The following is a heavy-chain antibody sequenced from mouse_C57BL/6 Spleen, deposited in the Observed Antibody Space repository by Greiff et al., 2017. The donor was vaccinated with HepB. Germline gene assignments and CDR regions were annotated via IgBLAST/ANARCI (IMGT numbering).Heavy chain of an antibody. V-gene: IGHV1-22*01. CDR3: VYDAQGFAY. Sequence: EVQLQQSGPELVKPGASVKMSCKASGYTFTDYNMHWVKQSHGKSLEWIGYIKPNNGGTSYNQKFKGKATLTVNKSSSTAYMELRSLTSEDSAVYYCVYDAQGFAYWGQGTLVTVSA. CDR1: GYTFTDYN. D-gene: IGHD2-3*01. CDR2: IKPNNGGT. J-gene: IGHJ3*01.